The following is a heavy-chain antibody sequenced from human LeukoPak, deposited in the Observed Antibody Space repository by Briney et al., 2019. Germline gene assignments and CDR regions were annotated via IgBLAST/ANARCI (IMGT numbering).Heavy chain of an antibody. CDR3: ARGASYYDSSGISDY. CDR1: GFTFSSYA. J-gene: IGHJ4*02. D-gene: IGHD3-22*01. CDR2: ISYDGSNK. Sequence: PGRSLRLSCAASGFTFSSYAMHWVRQAPGKGLEWVAVISYDGSNKYYADSVKGRFTISRDNSKNTLYLQMNSLRAEDTAVYYCARGASYYDSSGISDYWGQGTLVTVSS. V-gene: IGHV3-30-3*01.